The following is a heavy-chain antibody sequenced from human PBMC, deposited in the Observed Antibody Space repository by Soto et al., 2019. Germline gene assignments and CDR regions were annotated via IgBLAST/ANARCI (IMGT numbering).Heavy chain of an antibody. V-gene: IGHV4-4*02. CDR2: FIHSGTT. CDR1: HFSVTNNKY. J-gene: IGHJ3*01. CDR3: ARDSRYCTDSGCSIMRDAFDV. Sequence: QVLLQESGPGLVKPSGTLSLTCTVSHFSVTNNKYWSWVRQSPGNPLGGFAEFIHSGTTYYNPSLSSRVSMSMDKSKNQISLILTSVTAADTAVYYCARDSRYCTDSGCSIMRDAFDVWGQGTLVTVSS. D-gene: IGHD2-15*01.